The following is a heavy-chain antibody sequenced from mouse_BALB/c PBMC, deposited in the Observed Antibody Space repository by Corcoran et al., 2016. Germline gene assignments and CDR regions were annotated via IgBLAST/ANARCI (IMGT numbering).Heavy chain of an antibody. D-gene: IGHD1-1*01. Sequence: DVQLQESGPGLVKPSQFLSLTCSVTGYSITSGFYWNWIRQFPGNKLEWMGYIGYDGSDNYNPSPKNRISITRDTSKNQFFLKLNSVTTEDTATYYWAREVYYGSSYCFAYWGQGTLVTVSA. CDR2: IGYDGSD. V-gene: IGHV3-6*02. J-gene: IGHJ3*01. CDR3: AREVYYGSSYCFAY. CDR1: GYSITSGFY.